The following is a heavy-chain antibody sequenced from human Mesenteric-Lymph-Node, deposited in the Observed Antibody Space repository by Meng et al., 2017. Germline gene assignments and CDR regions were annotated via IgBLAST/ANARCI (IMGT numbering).Heavy chain of an antibody. Sequence: QVQLVQSGAEVKKPGASVKVSCKASGYIFNNYGVSWVRQAPGQGPEWMGWISAYNGNTNYAQNFQGRFTMTTDTSTSTAYMELRSLRSEDTAVYYCSSTFGDRLALDYWGQGTLVTVSS. CDR2: ISAYNGNT. J-gene: IGHJ4*02. CDR3: SSTFGDRLALDY. D-gene: IGHD3-16*01. CDR1: GYIFNNYG. V-gene: IGHV1-18*01.